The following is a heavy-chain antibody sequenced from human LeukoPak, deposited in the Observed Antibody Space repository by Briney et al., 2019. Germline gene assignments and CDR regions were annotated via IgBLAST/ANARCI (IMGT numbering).Heavy chain of an antibody. CDR3: ARGPRYCSSTSCYELDY. Sequence: PSETLSLTCTVSGGSISSYYWSWIRQPPGKGLEWIGYFFYSGNTNYNPSLKSRVTISVDTSKNQFSLKVTSVTAADMAVYYCARGPRYCSSTSCYELDYWGQGTLVTVFS. CDR1: GGSISSYY. J-gene: IGHJ4*02. D-gene: IGHD2-2*01. CDR2: FFYSGNT. V-gene: IGHV4-59*12.